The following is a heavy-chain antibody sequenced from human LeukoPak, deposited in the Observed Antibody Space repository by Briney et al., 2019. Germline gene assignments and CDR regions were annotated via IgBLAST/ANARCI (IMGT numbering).Heavy chain of an antibody. CDR1: GGSISSYY. D-gene: IGHD6-6*01. CDR3: ARVLRDQKLVAARRAGDAFDI. V-gene: IGHV4-59*01. Sequence: SETLSLTCTVSGGSISSYYWSWIRQPPGKGLEWIGYIYYSGSTNYNPSLKSRVTISVDTSKNQFSLKLSSVTAADTAVYYCARVLRDQKLVAARRAGDAFDIWGQGTMVTVSS. J-gene: IGHJ3*02. CDR2: IYYSGST.